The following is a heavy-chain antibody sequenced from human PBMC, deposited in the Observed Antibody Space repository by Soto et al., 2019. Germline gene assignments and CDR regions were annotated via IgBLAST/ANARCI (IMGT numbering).Heavy chain of an antibody. CDR1: GFSFTTYG. V-gene: IGHV3-33*01. Sequence: QVQLVESGGGWVQPGRCLRLSCEATGFSFTTYGMHWVRQAPGKGLEWVGVIGYDGNNKYYADSVECRFTISRDNSKKTEYLQTKSLRGAGATVYYCERGGVTGIEGIIASPLDIWRGGTVVTV. CDR2: IGYDGNNK. CDR3: ERGGVTGIEGIIASPLDI. D-gene: IGHD1-1*01. J-gene: IGHJ3*02.